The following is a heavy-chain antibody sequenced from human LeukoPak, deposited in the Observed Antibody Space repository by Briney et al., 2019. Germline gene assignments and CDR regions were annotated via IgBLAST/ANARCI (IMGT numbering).Heavy chain of an antibody. CDR2: IHDSGSA. CDR3: ARHGPGKGYGSGNYEYAFDI. D-gene: IGHD3-10*01. V-gene: IGHV4-59*08. J-gene: IGHJ3*02. Sequence: SETLSLTCSFSGDSISTYYWSWTRQPPGKGLEWIGDIHDSGSANYNPSLQSRVTISIDESKKQFSLRLTSVTAADTAVYYCARHGPGKGYGSGNYEYAFDIWGQGTLVTVSS. CDR1: GDSISTYY.